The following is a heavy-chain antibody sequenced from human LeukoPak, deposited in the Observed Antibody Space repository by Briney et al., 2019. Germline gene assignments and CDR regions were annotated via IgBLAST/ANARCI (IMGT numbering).Heavy chain of an antibody. CDR3: ATKTGHCSGGSCYDY. J-gene: IGHJ4*02. Sequence: GGSLRLSCVVSGFTLSHYGMHWVRQAPGKGLEWVAVIWHDGSDKYYADSVKGRFTISRDNSKNALFLEMNSLRAEDTAVYYCATKTGHCSGGSCYDYWGQGTLVTVSS. CDR2: IWHDGSDK. V-gene: IGHV3-33*03. CDR1: GFTLSHYG. D-gene: IGHD2-15*01.